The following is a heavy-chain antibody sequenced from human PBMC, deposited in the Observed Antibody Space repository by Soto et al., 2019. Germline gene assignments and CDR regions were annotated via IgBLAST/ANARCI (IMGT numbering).Heavy chain of an antibody. D-gene: IGHD5-18*01. Sequence: SETLSLTCTVSGGSISDHYYMWIRQSPGKGLEYIGYIHNGGSTNYNPSLKSRVTISVDRSKNQFSLKLSSVTAADTAVYYCARADTAMDPPGSWGQGILVTVSS. CDR2: IHNGGST. V-gene: IGHV4-59*11. J-gene: IGHJ5*02. CDR3: ARADTAMDPPGS. CDR1: GGSISDHY.